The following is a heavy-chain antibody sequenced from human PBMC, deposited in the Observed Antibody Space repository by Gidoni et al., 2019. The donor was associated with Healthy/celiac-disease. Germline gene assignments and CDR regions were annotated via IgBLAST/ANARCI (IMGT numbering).Heavy chain of an antibody. CDR2: IYYSGST. CDR3: ARGITMVQGYFDY. D-gene: IGHD3-10*01. J-gene: IGHJ4*02. CDR1: GGSISSGGYY. V-gene: IGHV4-31*03. Sequence: QMQLQDSGPGLVKPSQTLSLTCTVSGGSISSGGYYWSWIRQHPGKGLEWIGYIYYSGSTYYNPSLKSRVTISVDTSKNQFSLKLSSVTAADTAVYYCARGITMVQGYFDYWGQGTLVTVSS.